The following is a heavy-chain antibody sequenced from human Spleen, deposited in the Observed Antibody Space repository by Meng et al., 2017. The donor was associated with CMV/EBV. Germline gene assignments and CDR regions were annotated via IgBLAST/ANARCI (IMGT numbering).Heavy chain of an antibody. D-gene: IGHD1-1*01. CDR2: IYYSGST. Sequence: SETLSLTCTVSGGSISSSSYYWGWIRQPPGKGLEWIGSIYYSGSTYYNPSLKSRVTISVDTSKNQFSLKLSPVTAADTAVYYCARHGRGMDVWGQGTTVTVSS. J-gene: IGHJ6*02. V-gene: IGHV4-39*01. CDR3: ARHGRGMDV. CDR1: GGSISSSSYY.